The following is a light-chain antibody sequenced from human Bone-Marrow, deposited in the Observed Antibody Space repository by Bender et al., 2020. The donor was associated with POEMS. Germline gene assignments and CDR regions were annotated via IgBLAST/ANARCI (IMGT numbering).Light chain of an antibody. CDR1: SSNIGNHG. V-gene: IGLV1-36*01. Sequence: QSVLTQPPSASGTPGQRVTISCSGSSSNIGNHGVNWYQQLPGEAPKLLIYYDDLLTPGVSDRFSASKSGTSASLAISGLQSEDEALYYCSAWDDSLSVWVFGGGTKLTVL. J-gene: IGLJ3*02. CDR2: YDD. CDR3: SAWDDSLSVWV.